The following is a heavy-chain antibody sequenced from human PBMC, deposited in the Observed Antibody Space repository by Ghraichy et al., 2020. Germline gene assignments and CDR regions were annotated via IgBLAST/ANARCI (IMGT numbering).Heavy chain of an antibody. CDR3: ARERHDYGNLRYFDY. J-gene: IGHJ4*02. V-gene: IGHV3-11*01. Sequence: GGSLRLSCAASRFIFSDYYMTWIRQAPGKGLEWFSYISSDGNSMYYADSVKGRFTISRDNAKNSLYLQMDSLRAEDTAVYYCARERHDYGNLRYFDYWGQGTLVTVSS. D-gene: IGHD4-11*01. CDR2: ISSDGNSM. CDR1: RFIFSDYY.